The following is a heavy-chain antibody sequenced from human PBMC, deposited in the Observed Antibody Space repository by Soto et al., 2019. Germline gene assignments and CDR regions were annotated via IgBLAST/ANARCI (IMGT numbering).Heavy chain of an antibody. D-gene: IGHD6-13*01. CDR2: ISYDGSNK. V-gene: IGHV3-30*18. J-gene: IGHJ6*02. Sequence: GGSLRLSCAASGFTFSSYGMHWVRQAPGKGLEWVAVISYDGSNKYYADSVKGRFTISRDNSKNTLYLQMNSLRAEDTAVYYCAKDYSSSSAGMDVWGQGTTVTVSS. CDR1: GFTFSSYG. CDR3: AKDYSSSSAGMDV.